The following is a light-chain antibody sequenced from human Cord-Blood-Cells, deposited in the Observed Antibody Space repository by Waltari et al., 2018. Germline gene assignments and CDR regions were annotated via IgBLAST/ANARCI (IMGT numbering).Light chain of an antibody. CDR1: SSDVGGFNY. J-gene: IGLJ1*01. CDR3: SSYAGSNNYV. CDR2: EVI. Sequence: QSALTQPPSASGSPGQSVTISCPGTSSDVGGFNYVPWSQQHPGKAPKLMIYEVIKRPSGVPDRFSGSKSGNTASLTVSGLQAEDEADYYCSSYAGSNNYVFGTGTKVTVL. V-gene: IGLV2-8*01.